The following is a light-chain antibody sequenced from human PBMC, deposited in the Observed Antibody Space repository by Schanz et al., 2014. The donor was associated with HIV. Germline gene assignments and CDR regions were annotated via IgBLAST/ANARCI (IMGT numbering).Light chain of an antibody. V-gene: IGKV1-39*01. CDR3: QQYYRTPWT. CDR2: AAS. Sequence: DIQMTQSPSTLSAFVGDRVTITCRASQSIDSHLNWYQQKPGKAPNLLIYAASTLQSGVPSRFSGSGSGTDFTLTISSLQPEDVAVYYCQQYYRTPWTFGQGTKVEIK. J-gene: IGKJ1*01. CDR1: QSIDSH.